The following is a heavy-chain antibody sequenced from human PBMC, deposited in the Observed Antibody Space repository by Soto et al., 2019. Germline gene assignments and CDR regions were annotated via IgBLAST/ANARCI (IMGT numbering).Heavy chain of an antibody. Sequence: VQLLESGGGLVQPGGSLRLSCAASGFTFRNYDMSCVRQAPGKALEWVSSINIVGGNTNYADSVRGRFTMSRDDSKNTVFLQMNSLISEDTAIYYCTQNDSFDAWGQGTLITVSS. V-gene: IGHV3-23*01. CDR2: INIVGGNT. CDR1: GFTFRNYD. CDR3: TQNDSFDA. J-gene: IGHJ4*02.